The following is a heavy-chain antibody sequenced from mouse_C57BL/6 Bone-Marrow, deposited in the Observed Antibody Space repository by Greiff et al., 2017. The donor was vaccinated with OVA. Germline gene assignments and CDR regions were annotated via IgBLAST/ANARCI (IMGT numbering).Heavy chain of an antibody. V-gene: IGHV1-69*01. CDR1: GYTFTSYW. CDR2: IDPSDSYT. CDR3: ARPSTTVVEVWYFDV. D-gene: IGHD1-1*01. Sequence: QVQLQQPGAELVMPGASVKLSCKASGYTFTSYWMHWVKQRPGQGLEWIGEIDPSDSYTNYNHKFKGKSTLTVDKSSSTAYMQLSSLTSEDSAVYYCARPSTTVVEVWYFDVWGTGTTVTVSS. J-gene: IGHJ1*03.